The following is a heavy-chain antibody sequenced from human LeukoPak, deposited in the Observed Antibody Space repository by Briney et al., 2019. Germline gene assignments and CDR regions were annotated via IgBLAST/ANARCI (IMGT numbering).Heavy chain of an antibody. CDR3: VRDATYYYYAMDV. Sequence: GGSLRLSCAASGFTFSSYSMNWVRQAPEKGLEWVSSISGISSYLYYADSVEGRFTISRDNAKNSVYLQMNSLSAEDTAVYYCVRDATYYYYAMDVWGQGTTVTVSS. CDR2: ISGISSYL. V-gene: IGHV3-21*01. CDR1: GFTFSSYS. J-gene: IGHJ6*02.